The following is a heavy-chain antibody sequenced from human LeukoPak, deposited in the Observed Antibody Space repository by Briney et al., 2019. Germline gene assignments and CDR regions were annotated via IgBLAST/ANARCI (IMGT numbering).Heavy chain of an antibody. CDR3: AREAYCGGDCYFDY. D-gene: IGHD2-21*02. Sequence: GGSLRLSCGASGFTFRTYSMSWVRQAPGKGLEWVSSIGSSSSYIYYADSVKGRFTISRDNAKNSLYLQMNSLRAEDTAVYYCAREAYCGGDCYFDYWGQGTLVTVFS. CDR2: IGSSSSYI. CDR1: GFTFRTYS. V-gene: IGHV3-21*01. J-gene: IGHJ4*02.